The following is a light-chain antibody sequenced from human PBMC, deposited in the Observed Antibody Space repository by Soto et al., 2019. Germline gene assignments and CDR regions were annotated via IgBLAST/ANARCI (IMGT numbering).Light chain of an antibody. J-gene: IGKJ5*01. CDR2: AAS. Sequence: DIQMTQSPSSLSASVGDRVTITCRASQSISSYLNWYQQRPGKAPKLLIYAASSLQSGVPSRFSGSGSGTDFTLTISSLQPEDFAIYYCQQSYSTSITFGQGTRLGIK. V-gene: IGKV1-39*01. CDR1: QSISSY. CDR3: QQSYSTSIT.